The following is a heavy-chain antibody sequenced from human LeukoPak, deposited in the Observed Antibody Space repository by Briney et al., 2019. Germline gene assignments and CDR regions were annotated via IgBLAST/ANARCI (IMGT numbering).Heavy chain of an antibody. CDR1: GGSISSGGYY. CDR2: IYHSGST. D-gene: IGHD4-23*01. J-gene: IGHJ4*02. V-gene: IGHV4-30-2*01. CDR3: ARDLGGNSDY. Sequence: KASETLSLTCTVSGGSISSGGYYWSWIRQPPGKGLEWIGYIYHSGSTYYNPSLKSRVTISVDRSKNQISLKLSSVTAADTAVYYCARDLGGNSDYWGQGTLVTVSS.